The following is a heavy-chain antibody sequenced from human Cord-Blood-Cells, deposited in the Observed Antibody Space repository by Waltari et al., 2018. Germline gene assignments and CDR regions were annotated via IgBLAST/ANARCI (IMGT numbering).Heavy chain of an antibody. CDR1: GYSISSGYY. D-gene: IGHD3-22*01. CDR3: ARGGYYDSSGYYDY. Sequence: QVQLQESGPGLVKPSETLSLTCALSGYSISSGYYWGWLRQPPGKGLEWIGSIYHSGSTYYNPSLKSRVTISVDTSKNQFSLKLSSVTAADTAVYYCARGGYYDSSGYYDYWGQGTLVTVSS. J-gene: IGHJ4*02. CDR2: IYHSGST. V-gene: IGHV4-38-2*01.